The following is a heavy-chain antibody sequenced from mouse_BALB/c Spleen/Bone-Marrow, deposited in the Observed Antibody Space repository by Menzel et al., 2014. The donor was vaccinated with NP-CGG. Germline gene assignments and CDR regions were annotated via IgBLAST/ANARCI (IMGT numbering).Heavy chain of an antibody. J-gene: IGHJ2*01. V-gene: IGHV5-6-3*01. Sequence: EVNLVDSGGGLVQPGGSLKLSCAASGFTFSSYGMSWVRQTPDKRLELVATINNNDGNTYYPDSVKGRFTISRDNAKNTLYLQMSSLKSEDTAMYYCARDNYGSRFDYWGQGTTLTVSS. CDR3: ARDNYGSRFDY. D-gene: IGHD1-1*01. CDR2: INNNDGNT. CDR1: GFTFSSYG.